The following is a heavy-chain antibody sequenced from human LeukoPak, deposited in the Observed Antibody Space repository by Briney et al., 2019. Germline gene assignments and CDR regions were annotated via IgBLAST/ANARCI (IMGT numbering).Heavy chain of an antibody. Sequence: SETLSLTCTVSGGSISSYYWSWIRQPAGKRLEWIGRIYTSGSTNYNPSLKSRVTMSVDTSKNQFSLKLSSVTAADTAVYYCARDRYCSGGSCYYFDYWGQGTLVTVSS. CDR2: IYTSGST. D-gene: IGHD2-15*01. CDR1: GGSISSYY. V-gene: IGHV4-4*07. CDR3: ARDRYCSGGSCYYFDY. J-gene: IGHJ4*02.